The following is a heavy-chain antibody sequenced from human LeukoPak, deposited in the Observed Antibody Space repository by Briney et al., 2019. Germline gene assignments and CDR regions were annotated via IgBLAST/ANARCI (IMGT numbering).Heavy chain of an antibody. V-gene: IGHV3-30*18. J-gene: IGHJ4*02. CDR3: AKDVLSAVAGKISYYFDY. CDR1: GFTFSSYG. D-gene: IGHD6-13*01. Sequence: GRSLRLSCAASGFTFSSYGMHWVRQAPGKGLEWVAVISYDGSNKYYADSVKGRFTISRDNSKNTLYLQMNSLRAEDTAVYYCAKDVLSAVAGKISYYFDYWGQGTLVTVSS. CDR2: ISYDGSNK.